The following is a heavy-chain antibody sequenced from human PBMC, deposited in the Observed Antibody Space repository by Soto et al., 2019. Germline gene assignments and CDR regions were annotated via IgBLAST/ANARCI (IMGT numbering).Heavy chain of an antibody. V-gene: IGHV3-23*01. J-gene: IGHJ4*02. Sequence: EVQLLESGGDLVQPGVSLRLSCAASGFTFSSYAMSWVRQAPGKGLEWVSVISASGGSTYYVDSVKVRFTHYSDNSKNPLYMQMNGRRAEDTAVYYCALIGQQLIGTKLRDCWGQGALVAVSS. CDR3: ALIGQQLIGTKLRDC. CDR2: ISASGGST. CDR1: GFTFSSYA. D-gene: IGHD6-13*01.